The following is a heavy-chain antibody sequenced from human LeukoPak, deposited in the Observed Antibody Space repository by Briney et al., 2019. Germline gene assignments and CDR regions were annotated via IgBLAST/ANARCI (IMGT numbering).Heavy chain of an antibody. Sequence: PSETLSLTCNVSVGSISSGTHYWTWIRQPVGKGLEWLGCVFTSGSPTYNSSLKSRLTISMDKSKNQFSLKLTSVTAADTAVYYCARRWNYKDAFDVWGQGTMVIVSS. CDR3: ARRWNYKDAFDV. CDR1: VGSISSGTHY. CDR2: VFTSGSP. V-gene: IGHV4-61*02. J-gene: IGHJ3*01. D-gene: IGHD1-7*01.